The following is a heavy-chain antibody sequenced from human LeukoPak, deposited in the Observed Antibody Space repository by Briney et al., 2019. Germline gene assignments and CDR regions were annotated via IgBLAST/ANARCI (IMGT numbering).Heavy chain of an antibody. CDR1: GGSISSSSYY. CDR3: ARLRITVTTAPFDY. Sequence: SETLSLTCTVSGGSISSSSYYWGWIRQPPGKGLEWIGSICYSGSTYYNPSPKSRVTISVDTSKNQFSLKLSSVTAADTAVYYCARLRITVTTAPFDYWGQGTLVTVSS. J-gene: IGHJ4*02. CDR2: ICYSGST. V-gene: IGHV4-39*01. D-gene: IGHD4-4*01.